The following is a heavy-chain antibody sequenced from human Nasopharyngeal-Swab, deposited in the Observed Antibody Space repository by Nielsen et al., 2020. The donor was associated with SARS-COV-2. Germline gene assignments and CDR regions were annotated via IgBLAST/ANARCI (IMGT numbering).Heavy chain of an antibody. CDR1: GGTFSSYG. D-gene: IGHD1-26*01. CDR3: AREVGYSGSYFDY. Sequence: SVKVSCKASGGTFSSYGISWVRQSPGQGLEWMGRIIPILGITNYPQKFQGRVTITADKSTGTAYMELSSLRSEDTAVYYCAREVGYSGSYFDYWGQGTLVTVSS. V-gene: IGHV1-69*04. CDR2: IIPILGIT. J-gene: IGHJ4*02.